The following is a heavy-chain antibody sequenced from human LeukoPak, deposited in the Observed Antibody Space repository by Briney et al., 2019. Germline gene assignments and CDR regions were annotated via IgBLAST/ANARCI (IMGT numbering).Heavy chain of an antibody. Sequence: PGGSLRLSCTVSGFSLTDYIMHWVRHAPGKGLEWVSSISGSGAYIYYADSVKGRFTISRDSAKNSLYLQMNSLRAEDTALYCCAGTCSVTRCHFSSYGMYVWGQGTTVTVSS. J-gene: IGHJ6*02. CDR1: GFSLTDYI. D-gene: IGHD2-15*01. V-gene: IGHV3-21*06. CDR3: AGTCSVTRCHFSSYGMYV. CDR2: ISGSGAYI.